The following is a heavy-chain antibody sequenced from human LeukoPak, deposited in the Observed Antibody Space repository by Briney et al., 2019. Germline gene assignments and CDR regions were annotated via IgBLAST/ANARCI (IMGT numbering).Heavy chain of an antibody. CDR1: GFTFNNYG. V-gene: IGHV3-33*01. CDR3: ARGRFGELSVATFDI. J-gene: IGHJ3*02. D-gene: IGHD3-10*01. CDR2: IWYDGTNR. Sequence: GGSLRLSCAASGFTFNNYGMHWVRQAPGKGLEWVALIWYDGTNRYYGDSVKGRFTISRDNSKNTLYLQMNSLRAEDTAVYYCARGRFGELSVATFDIWGQGTMVTVSS.